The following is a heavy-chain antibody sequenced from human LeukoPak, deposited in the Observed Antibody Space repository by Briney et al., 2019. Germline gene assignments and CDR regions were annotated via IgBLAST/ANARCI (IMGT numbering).Heavy chain of an antibody. Sequence: PGGSLRLSCAASGFTSSSNSMNWVRQAPGKGLGWVSYISSRSSTIYYADSVKGRFTISRDNATNSLYLQMNSLRAEDTAVYYCARGAGSGRNHFDYWGQGTLVTVSS. CDR2: ISSRSSTI. J-gene: IGHJ4*02. CDR1: GFTSSSNS. D-gene: IGHD6-19*01. V-gene: IGHV3-48*01. CDR3: ARGAGSGRNHFDY.